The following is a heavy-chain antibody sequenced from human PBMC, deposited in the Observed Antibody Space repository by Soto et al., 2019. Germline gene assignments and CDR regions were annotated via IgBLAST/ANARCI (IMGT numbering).Heavy chain of an antibody. CDR1: GGSISGGGYY. D-gene: IGHD6-13*01. CDR3: ARGFYSSGWYVWFDP. Sequence: TLSLACTVSGGSISGGGYYWSWIRQHPGKGLEWIGYIYYSGTTYYNPSLKSRVVISVDTSKNQFSLNLSSVTAADTAVFYCARGFYSSGWYVWFDPWGQGTLVTVSS. J-gene: IGHJ5*02. CDR2: IYYSGTT. V-gene: IGHV4-31*03.